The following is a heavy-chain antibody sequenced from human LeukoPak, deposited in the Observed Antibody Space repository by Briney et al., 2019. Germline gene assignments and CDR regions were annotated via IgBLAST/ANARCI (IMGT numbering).Heavy chain of an antibody. Sequence: PSETLSLTCAVYGVSFSDHRWHWIRQPPGKGLEWVGEINYRGDTNYNPSLESRVAISVDTSRNQFSLSLSFTTAADTATYYCARGRDIKVESRLLVTGRRKIKRLGGGLDVWAQGTLVAVSS. V-gene: IGHV4-34*01. CDR2: INYRGDT. CDR3: ARGRDIKVESRLLVTGRRKIKRLGGGLDV. D-gene: IGHD1-1*01. J-gene: IGHJ4*02. CDR1: GVSFSDHR.